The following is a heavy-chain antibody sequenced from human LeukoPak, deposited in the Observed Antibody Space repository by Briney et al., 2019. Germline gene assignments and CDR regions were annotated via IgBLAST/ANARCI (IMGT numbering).Heavy chain of an antibody. V-gene: IGHV3-30*04. D-gene: IGHD1-26*01. J-gene: IGHJ4*02. Sequence: PGRSLRLSCAASGFTFSSYAMHWVRQAPGKGLEWVAVISYDGSNKYYADSAKGRFTISRDNSKNTLYLQMNSLRAEDTAVYYCARESGSYYSDYWGQGTLVTVSS. CDR3: ARESGSYYSDY. CDR2: ISYDGSNK. CDR1: GFTFSSYA.